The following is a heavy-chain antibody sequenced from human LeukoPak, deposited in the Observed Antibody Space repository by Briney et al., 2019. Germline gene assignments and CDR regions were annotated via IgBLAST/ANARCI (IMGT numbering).Heavy chain of an antibody. J-gene: IGHJ5*02. CDR3: ARGHPFDP. CDR2: IYYSGST. V-gene: IGHV4-59*01. CDR1: GGSISIYY. Sequence: SETLSLTCTVSGGSISIYYWTWIRQPPGKGLEWIGYIYYSGSTNYNPSLKSRVTMSVDTSKNQFSLKLSSVTAADTAVYYRARGHPFDPWGQGTLVTVSS.